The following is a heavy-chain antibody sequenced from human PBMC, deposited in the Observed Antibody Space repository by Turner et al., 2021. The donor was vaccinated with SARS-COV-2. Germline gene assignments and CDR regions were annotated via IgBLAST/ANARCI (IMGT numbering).Heavy chain of an antibody. CDR2: VHPYDTT. D-gene: IGHD3-3*01. CDR1: GGSLSGYY. Sequence: QVQLQQWGAGPLKPSETLSLICAVNGGSLSGYYWTWTRQPPGKGLEWIGEVHPYDTTYFNPSLKSRVSMSVDTSKNQFSLKLNSVTAADTAFYYCARGDDPRKSGVVWGQGTLVTVSS. V-gene: IGHV4-34*01. J-gene: IGHJ4*02. CDR3: ARGDDPRKSGVV.